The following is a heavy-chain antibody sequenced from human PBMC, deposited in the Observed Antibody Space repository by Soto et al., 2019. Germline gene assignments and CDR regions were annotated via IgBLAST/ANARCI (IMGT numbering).Heavy chain of an antibody. CDR2: IIPIFGIA. Sequence: QVQLVQSGAEVKKPGSSVKVSCKASGGTFSRYSITWVRQAPGHGLEWIGRIIPIFGIASYAQKFEGRVTITADESTCTAYMELSSLSSDDTAVYYCAREDRDRETGLVQAAIDGMDVWGQGTTVTVSS. CDR3: AREDRDRETGLVQAAIDGMDV. J-gene: IGHJ6*02. D-gene: IGHD2-2*01. CDR1: GGTFSRYS. V-gene: IGHV1-69*08.